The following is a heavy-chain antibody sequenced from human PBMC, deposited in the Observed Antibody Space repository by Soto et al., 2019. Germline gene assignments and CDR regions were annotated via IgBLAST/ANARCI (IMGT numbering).Heavy chain of an antibody. CDR3: ARRERAAGTDWWFDP. Sequence: SETLSLTCTVSGGSISSSSFHWGWIRQPAGKGLEWIGSIYYSGSTYDSPSVKSRVTISVDTSKNQFSLKLSSVTAADTAVYNCARRERAAGTDWWFDPWGQGTQVTAPQ. V-gene: IGHV4-39*01. CDR2: IYYSGST. J-gene: IGHJ5*02. CDR1: GGSISSSSFH. D-gene: IGHD6-13*01.